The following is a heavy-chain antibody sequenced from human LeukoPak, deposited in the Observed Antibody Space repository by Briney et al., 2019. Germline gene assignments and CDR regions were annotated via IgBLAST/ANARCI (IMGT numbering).Heavy chain of an antibody. J-gene: IGHJ3*02. CDR2: IYYSGST. CDR1: GGSISSYY. D-gene: IGHD5-24*01. V-gene: IGHV4-59*01. CDR3: ARKIEMATIYDAFDI. Sequence: PSETLSLTCTVSGGSISSYYWSWIRQPPGKGLEWIGYIYYSGSTNYNPSLKSRVTISVDTSKNQFSLKLSSVTAADTAVYYCARKIEMATIYDAFDIWGQGTMVTVSS.